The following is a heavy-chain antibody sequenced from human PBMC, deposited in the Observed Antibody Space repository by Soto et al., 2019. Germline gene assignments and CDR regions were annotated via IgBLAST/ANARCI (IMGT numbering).Heavy chain of an antibody. CDR2: IYHSGSS. J-gene: IGHJ4*02. CDR3: ARGEAVAGHQFDY. D-gene: IGHD6-19*01. Sequence: QVQLQESGPGLVKPSGTRSLTCAVSGGSISSSNWWTWVRQPPGKGLEWIGEIYHSGSSTYNPSLTHRVTISVDKSKNQFSLTLSSVTAADTAVYYCARGEAVAGHQFDYWGQGTLVTVSS. CDR1: GGSISSSNW. V-gene: IGHV4-4*02.